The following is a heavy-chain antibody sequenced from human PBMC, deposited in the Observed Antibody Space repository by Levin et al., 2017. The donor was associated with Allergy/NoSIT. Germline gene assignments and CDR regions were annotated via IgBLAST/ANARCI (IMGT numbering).Heavy chain of an antibody. D-gene: IGHD6-25*01. CDR1: GFTFDDYA. Sequence: PGGSLRLSCAASGFTFDDYAMHWVRQAPGKGLEWVSGISWNSGSIGYADSVKGRFTISRDNAKNSLYLQMNSLRAEDTALYYCAKDLIAAGFYGMDVWGQGTTVTVSS. J-gene: IGHJ6*02. CDR3: AKDLIAAGFYGMDV. CDR2: ISWNSGSI. V-gene: IGHV3-9*01.